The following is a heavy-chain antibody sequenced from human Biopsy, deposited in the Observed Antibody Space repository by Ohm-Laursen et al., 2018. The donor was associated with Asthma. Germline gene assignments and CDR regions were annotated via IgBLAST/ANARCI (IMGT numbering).Heavy chain of an antibody. CDR1: GDSFSNYA. CDR3: ARGYSGSDRIVYYYSGLEV. CDR2: PIPVLGTP. Sequence: SVKVSCKASGDSFSNYAISWVRQAPGQGLEWMGGPIPVLGTPDHAQMFEGRVTITADESTSTAYMELSGLSSEDTAVYYCARGYSGSDRIVYYYSGLEVWGQGTTVTVSS. J-gene: IGHJ6*02. D-gene: IGHD5-12*01. V-gene: IGHV1-69*13.